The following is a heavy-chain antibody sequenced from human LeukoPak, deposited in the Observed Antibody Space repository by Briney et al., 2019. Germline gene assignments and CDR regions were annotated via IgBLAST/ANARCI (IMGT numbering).Heavy chain of an antibody. Sequence: GGSLRLSCAASGFTFSNAWMSWVRQAPGKGLEWVSSISSSSSYIYYADSVKGRFTISRDNAKNSLYLQMNSLRAEDTAVYYCARKDDSSGYYYTPPDYWGQGTLVTVSS. J-gene: IGHJ4*02. V-gene: IGHV3-21*01. CDR3: ARKDDSSGYYYTPPDY. CDR2: ISSSSSYI. CDR1: GFTFSNAW. D-gene: IGHD3-22*01.